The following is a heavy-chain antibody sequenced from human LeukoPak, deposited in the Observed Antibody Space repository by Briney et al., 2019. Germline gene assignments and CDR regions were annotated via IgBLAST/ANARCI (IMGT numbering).Heavy chain of an antibody. D-gene: IGHD1-26*01. J-gene: IGHJ4*02. V-gene: IGHV7-4-1*02. Sequence: ASVKVSCKASGYTLTNYAMNWVRQAPGQGLEWMGWINTNTGNPTYAQGFTGRFVFSLDTSVSTAYLQISSLKAEDTAVYYCASGPSYSGSNEYFDSWGQGTLVTVSS. CDR1: GYTLTNYA. CDR3: ASGPSYSGSNEYFDS. CDR2: INTNTGNP.